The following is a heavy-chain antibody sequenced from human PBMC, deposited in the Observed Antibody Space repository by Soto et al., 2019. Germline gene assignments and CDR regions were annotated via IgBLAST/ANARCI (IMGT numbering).Heavy chain of an antibody. CDR1: GYTFTNFG. J-gene: IGHJ6*02. D-gene: IGHD3-16*02. CDR2: INPSGGST. Sequence: ASVKVSCKASGYTFTNFGISWVRQAPGQGLEWMGIINPSGGSTSYAQKFQGRVTMTRDTSTSTVYMELSSLRSEDTAVYYCARERKITFGGVIVHYYGMDVWGQGTTVTVSS. CDR3: ARERKITFGGVIVHYYGMDV. V-gene: IGHV1-46*03.